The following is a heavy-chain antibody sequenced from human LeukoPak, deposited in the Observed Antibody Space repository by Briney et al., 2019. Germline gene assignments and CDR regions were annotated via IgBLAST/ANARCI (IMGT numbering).Heavy chain of an antibody. CDR1: GYRFTNYW. V-gene: IGHV5-51*01. CDR3: ARGGFCTGTSCYLAWFDP. D-gene: IGHD2-2*01. CDR2: IYPDDSDT. J-gene: IGHJ5*02. Sequence: GESLKISCKGSGYRFTNYWIGWVLQMPGKGLELMGIIYPDDSDTRYSPSFQGQVTISADKSISTAYLRWSSLKASDTAIYYCARGGFCTGTSCYLAWFDPWGQGTLVTVSS.